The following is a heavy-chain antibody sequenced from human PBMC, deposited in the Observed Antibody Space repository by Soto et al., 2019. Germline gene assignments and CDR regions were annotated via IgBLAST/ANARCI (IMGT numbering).Heavy chain of an antibody. CDR2: ISGSGGST. CDR1: GFTFSSYA. D-gene: IGHD2-2*01. Sequence: PGGSLRLSCAASGFTFSSYAMSWVRQAPGKGLEWVSAISGSGGSTYYADSVKGRFTISRDNSKNTLYLQMNSLRAEDTAVYYCAKETQGYCSSTSCYPLFDYWGQGTLVTVS. V-gene: IGHV3-23*01. CDR3: AKETQGYCSSTSCYPLFDY. J-gene: IGHJ4*02.